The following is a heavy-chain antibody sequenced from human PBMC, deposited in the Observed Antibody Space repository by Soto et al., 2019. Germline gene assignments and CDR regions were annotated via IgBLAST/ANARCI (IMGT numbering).Heavy chain of an antibody. CDR2: ISGDGSST. V-gene: IGHV3-74*01. CDR3: AGAFTSSWYWWFDP. J-gene: IGHJ5*02. CDR1: GFTFSNYW. Sequence: PGGSLRLSCAASGFTFSNYWMHWVRQVPGKGLVWVSRISGDGSSTSYADSVKGRFIISRDNAKNMMYLQMNSLRAEDTAVYLCAGAFTSSWYWWFDPWGQGTLVTVSS. D-gene: IGHD6-13*01.